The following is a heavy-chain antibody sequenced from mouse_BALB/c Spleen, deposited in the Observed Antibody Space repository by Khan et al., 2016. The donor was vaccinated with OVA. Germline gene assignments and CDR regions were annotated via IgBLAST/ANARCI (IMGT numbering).Heavy chain of an antibody. CDR1: GYTFANYA. D-gene: IGHD3-1*01. CDR3: VRSHSPPYDFDY. J-gene: IGHJ2*01. CDR2: INPSTGYT. Sequence: QIQLVQSGTELARPGASVKMSCKASGYTFANYAMHWVKQRPGQGLEWIGYINPSTGYTNYNQNFSDKATLTTDRSSSTAYMQLSSLTSDDSAVDYCVRSHSPPYDFDYWGQGTTRTVSS. V-gene: IGHV1-4*01.